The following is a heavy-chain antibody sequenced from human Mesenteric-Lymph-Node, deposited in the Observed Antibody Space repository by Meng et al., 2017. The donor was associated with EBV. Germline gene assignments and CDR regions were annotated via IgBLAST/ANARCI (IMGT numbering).Heavy chain of an antibody. V-gene: IGHV1-69*01. CDR3: ARERIAAAGTQYFDY. D-gene: IGHD6-13*01. CDR2: IIPIFGTA. Sequence: QGQVVPSGAEVKKPGSSVKVSCKASGGTFSSYAISWVRQAPGQGLEWMGGIIPIFGTANYAQKFQGRVTITADESTSTAYMELSSLRSEDTAVYYCARERIAAAGTQYFDYWGHGTLVTVSS. CDR1: GGTFSSYA. J-gene: IGHJ4*01.